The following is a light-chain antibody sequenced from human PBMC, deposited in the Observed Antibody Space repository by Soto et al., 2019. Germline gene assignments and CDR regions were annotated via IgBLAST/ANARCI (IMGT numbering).Light chain of an antibody. Sequence: DIVLTQSPDSLTVSLGERATINCKSSQTVLYSPNNKNYLAWYQQKPGQPPKLLIYWASTRESGVPDRFTGSGSATDFTLTITSLQAEDVAVYYCQQYYRIPETFGQGTKVEIK. CDR3: QQYYRIPET. CDR2: WAS. V-gene: IGKV4-1*01. CDR1: QTVLYSPNNKNY. J-gene: IGKJ2*01.